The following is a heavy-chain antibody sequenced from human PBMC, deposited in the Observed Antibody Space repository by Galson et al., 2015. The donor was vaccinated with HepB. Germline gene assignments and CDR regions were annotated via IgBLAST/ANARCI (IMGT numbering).Heavy chain of an antibody. CDR1: GYTFTNYW. CDR3: ATSITAADTYDY. J-gene: IGHJ4*02. CDR2: IDPSDSYN. Sequence: QSGAEVKKPGESLRISCKGSGYTFTNYWITWVRQMPGKGLEWMAKIDPSDSYNNYSPSFQGHVTVSADKSIATAFLQWSTLKASDSAMYYCATSITAADTYDYWGQGTLVTVSS. V-gene: IGHV5-10-1*01. D-gene: IGHD6-13*01.